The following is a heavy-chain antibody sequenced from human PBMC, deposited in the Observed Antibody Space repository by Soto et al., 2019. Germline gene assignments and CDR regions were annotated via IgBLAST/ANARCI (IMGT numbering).Heavy chain of an antibody. Sequence: QVQLVQSGAEVKTPGSSVKVSCRASGGTSNNYADTWVRQAPGHGLEWMGGIIAYFGTATYAHKFRGRLTITADDSTRTNYMELRSLTTDDTAVYFCAKKTTGTHPFDYWGQGTLITVSS. CDR3: AKKTTGTHPFDY. CDR2: IIAYFGTA. J-gene: IGHJ4*02. D-gene: IGHD3-10*01. CDR1: GGTSNNYA. V-gene: IGHV1-69*01.